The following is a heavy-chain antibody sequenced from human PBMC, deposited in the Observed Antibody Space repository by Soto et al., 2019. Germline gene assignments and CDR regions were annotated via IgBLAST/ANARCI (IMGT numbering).Heavy chain of an antibody. Sequence: GGSLRLSCAASGFTFSSYGMHWVRQAPGKGLEWVAVIWYDGSNKYYADSVKGRFTISRDNSKNTLYLQMNSLRAEDTAVYYCAREDVAARRGGYYYYGMDVWGQGTTVTVSS. D-gene: IGHD6-6*01. CDR2: IWYDGSNK. J-gene: IGHJ6*02. CDR1: GFTFSSYG. V-gene: IGHV3-33*01. CDR3: AREDVAARRGGYYYYGMDV.